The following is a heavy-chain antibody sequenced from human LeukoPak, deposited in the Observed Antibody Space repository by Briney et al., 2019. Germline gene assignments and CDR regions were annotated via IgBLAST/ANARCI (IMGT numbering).Heavy chain of an antibody. CDR3: ARALRLAVNLDY. CDR2: ISARSTTV. D-gene: IGHD6-19*01. CDR1: RFTFRTFS. J-gene: IGHJ4*01. Sequence: GRSLRLSCAASRFTFRTFSMNWVRQAPGKGLEWVSYISARSTTVYYADSVKGRFTLSRDNAKNTLYLQMSSLRAEDTAVYYCARALRLAVNLDYWGQGTLVTVSS. V-gene: IGHV3-48*04.